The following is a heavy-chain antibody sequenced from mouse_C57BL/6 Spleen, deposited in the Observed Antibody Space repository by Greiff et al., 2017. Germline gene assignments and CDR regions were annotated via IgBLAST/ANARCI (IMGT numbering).Heavy chain of an antibody. CDR2: IDPETGGT. D-gene: IGHD2-3*01. CDR3: TTDDGYYYAMDY. V-gene: IGHV1-15*01. CDR1: GYTFTDYE. Sequence: QVQLQQSGAELVRPGASVTLSCKASGYTFTDYEMHWVKQTPVHGLEWIGAIDPETGGTAYNQKFKGKAILTADKSSSTAYMELRSLTSEDSAVYYCTTDDGYYYAMDYWGQGTSVTVSS. J-gene: IGHJ4*01.